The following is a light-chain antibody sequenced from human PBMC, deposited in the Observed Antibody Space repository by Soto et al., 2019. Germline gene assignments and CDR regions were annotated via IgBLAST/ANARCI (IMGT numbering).Light chain of an antibody. CDR3: CSYVGSNTLV. CDR2: EGS. Sequence: QSALTQPASVSGSPGQSITISCTGTSSDVGSYNLVSWYQQHPGKAPKLMIYEGSKRPSGVSNRFSGSKSGNTASLTISGLQAEDEADYYCCSYVGSNTLVFGGGTKLTVL. V-gene: IGLV2-23*01. J-gene: IGLJ2*01. CDR1: SSDVGSYNL.